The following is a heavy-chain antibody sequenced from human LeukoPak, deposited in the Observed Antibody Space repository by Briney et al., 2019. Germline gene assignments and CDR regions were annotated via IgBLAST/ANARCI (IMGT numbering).Heavy chain of an antibody. CDR1: GSTFSSYA. J-gene: IGHJ4*02. V-gene: IGHV3-23*01. CDR3: AKAEMEYSGYDIHGLIDY. Sequence: GGSLRLSCAASGSTFSSYAMSWVRQAPGKGLEWVSAISGSGGSTYYADSVKGRFTISRDNSKNTLYLPMNSLRAEDTAVYYCAKAEMEYSGYDIHGLIDYWGQGTLVTVSS. CDR2: ISGSGGST. D-gene: IGHD5-12*01.